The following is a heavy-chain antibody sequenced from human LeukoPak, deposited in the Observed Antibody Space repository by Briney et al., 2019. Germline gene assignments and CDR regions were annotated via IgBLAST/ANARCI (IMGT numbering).Heavy chain of an antibody. J-gene: IGHJ5*02. CDR2: IYHSGST. D-gene: IGHD3-9*01. CDR3: ARVGYDISTGQDAGWFDP. CDR1: GGSISSSNYY. V-gene: IGHV4-39*07. Sequence: PSETLSLTCTVSGGSISSSNYYWGWIRQPPGKGLEWIGSIYHSGSTYYNPSLKSRVTISVGTSKNQFSLKLSSVTAADTAVYYCARVGYDISTGQDAGWFDPWGQGTLVTVSS.